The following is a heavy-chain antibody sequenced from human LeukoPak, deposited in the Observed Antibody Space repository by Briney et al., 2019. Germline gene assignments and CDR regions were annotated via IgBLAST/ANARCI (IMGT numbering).Heavy chain of an antibody. CDR2: IYYSGST. CDR3: ARRSDWADAFDI. CDR1: GGSINSYY. V-gene: IGHV4-59*01. J-gene: IGHJ3*02. Sequence: SETLSLTCTVSGGSINSYYWSWIRQPPGKGLEWIGYIYYSGSTNYNPSLKSRVTISVDTSKNQFSLKLSSVTAADTAVYYCARRSDWADAFDIWGQGTMVTVSS. D-gene: IGHD2-21*01.